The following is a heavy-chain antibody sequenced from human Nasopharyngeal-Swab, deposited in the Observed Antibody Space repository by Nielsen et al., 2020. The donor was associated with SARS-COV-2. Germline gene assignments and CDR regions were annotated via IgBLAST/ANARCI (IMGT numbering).Heavy chain of an antibody. CDR1: GFTLSSYW. D-gene: IGHD2-21*02. V-gene: IGHV3-74*01. CDR2: LYTDGITA. CDR3: TRGCGGDCHGIDY. Sequence: GGSLRLSCAASGFTLSSYWIHWVRQAPGKGLVWVSRLYTDGITANYADSVKGRFTISRDNANNTVYLQMNSLRAEDTAVYYCTRGCGGDCHGIDYWGRGTLVTVSS. J-gene: IGHJ4*02.